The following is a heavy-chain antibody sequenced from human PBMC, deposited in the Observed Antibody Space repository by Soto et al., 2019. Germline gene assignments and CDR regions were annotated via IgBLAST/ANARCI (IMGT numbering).Heavy chain of an antibody. Sequence: SDTLSLTCTVSGDSVSIGSYYWSWIRQHPGKGLEWIGNIYDSGSTNYNPSLKSRGAISLDTSKNQFSLKLNSVTTADTAGYYCGYTGTYSYFDPWGQGTLVTVSS. J-gene: IGHJ5*02. V-gene: IGHV4-61*01. CDR3: GYTGTYSYFDP. CDR2: IYDSGST. CDR1: GDSVSIGSYY. D-gene: IGHD5-18*01.